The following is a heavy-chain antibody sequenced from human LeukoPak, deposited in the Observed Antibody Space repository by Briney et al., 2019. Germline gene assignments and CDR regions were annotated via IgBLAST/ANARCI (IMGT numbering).Heavy chain of an antibody. CDR3: AREYAYYYDSSGYYYELYFDY. J-gene: IGHJ4*02. D-gene: IGHD3-22*01. CDR1: GGTFSSYA. V-gene: IGHV1-69*05. Sequence: ASVKVSCKASGGTFSSYAISWVRQAPGQGLEWMGGIIPIFGTANYPQKYQGRVTITTDKSTSTAYMELSSLRSEDTAVYYCAREYAYYYDSSGYYYELYFDYWGQGPLVTVSS. CDR2: IIPIFGTA.